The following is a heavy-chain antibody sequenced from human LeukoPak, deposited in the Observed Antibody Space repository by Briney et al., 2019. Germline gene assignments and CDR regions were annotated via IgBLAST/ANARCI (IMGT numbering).Heavy chain of an antibody. CDR2: IYYSGST. CDR3: ARHQRWGHSGSYATDAFDI. CDR1: GGSISSYY. Sequence: SETLSLTCTVSGGSISSYYWSWIRQPPGKGLEWIGYIYYSGSTNYNPSLKSRVTISVDTSKNQFSLKLSSVTAADTAVYYCARHQRWGHSGSYATDAFDIWGQGTMVTVSS. J-gene: IGHJ3*02. V-gene: IGHV4-59*08. D-gene: IGHD1-26*01.